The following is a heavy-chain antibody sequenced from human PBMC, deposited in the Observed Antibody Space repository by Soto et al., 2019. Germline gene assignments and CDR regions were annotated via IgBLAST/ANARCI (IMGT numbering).Heavy chain of an antibody. J-gene: IGHJ5*02. CDR1: GFTFSSYW. CDR2: INGDGSAT. Sequence: GGSLRLSCTASGFTFSSYWMHWVRQAPGKGLMWVSRINGDGSATTYADSVKGRFTISRDNAKNTPYLQMNSLRAEDTAVYYCARSDWFDPWGQGTLVTVSS. CDR3: ARSDWFDP. V-gene: IGHV3-74*01.